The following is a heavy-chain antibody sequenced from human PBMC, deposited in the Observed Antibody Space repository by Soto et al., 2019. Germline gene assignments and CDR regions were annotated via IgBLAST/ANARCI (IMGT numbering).Heavy chain of an antibody. D-gene: IGHD6-13*01. J-gene: IGHJ5*02. CDR1: CGSISSSSYY. Sequence: SDTLSLTCTVSCGSISSSSYYWGLIRHPPGKGLEWIGSIYYSGSTYYNPSLKSRVTISVDTSKNQFSLKLSSVTAADTAVYYCGLAAAGWVGNWFEPWGQGTLVTVSS. V-gene: IGHV4-39*01. CDR3: GLAAAGWVGNWFEP. CDR2: IYYSGST.